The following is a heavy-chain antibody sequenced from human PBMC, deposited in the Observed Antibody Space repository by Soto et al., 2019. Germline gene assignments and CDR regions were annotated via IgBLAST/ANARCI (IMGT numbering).Heavy chain of an antibody. Sequence: GESLKISCKGSGYSFTSYWIGWVHQMPVKGLEWMGIIYPGDSDTRYSPSFQGQVTISADKSISTAYLQWSSLKASDTAMYYCARHPGSMVRGVIITPYLDYWGQGTLVTVSS. CDR3: ARHPGSMVRGVIITPYLDY. J-gene: IGHJ4*02. D-gene: IGHD3-10*01. CDR1: GYSFTSYW. CDR2: IYPGDSDT. V-gene: IGHV5-51*07.